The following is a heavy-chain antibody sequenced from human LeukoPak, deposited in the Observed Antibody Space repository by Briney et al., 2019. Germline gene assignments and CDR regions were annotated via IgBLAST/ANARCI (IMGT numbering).Heavy chain of an antibody. CDR3: AKRRAVPDPQRGLDY. CDR1: GFTLEGFG. J-gene: IGHJ4*02. V-gene: IGHV3-23*01. Sequence: PGGSLRLSCAASGFTLEGFGMHWVRQAPGKGLQWVAVISDSGGYTQYADSVKGRFTISRDNSKNTLYLQMNSLRAEDTAVYYCAKRRAVPDPQRGLDYWGQGTLVTVSS. D-gene: IGHD6-19*01. CDR2: ISDSGGYT.